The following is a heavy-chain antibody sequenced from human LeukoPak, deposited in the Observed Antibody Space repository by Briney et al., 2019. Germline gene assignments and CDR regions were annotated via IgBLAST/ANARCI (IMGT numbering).Heavy chain of an antibody. Sequence: KTSEPLSLTCTVSGGSISSYYWSWIRQPAGKGLEWIGRIYTSGSTNYNPSLKSRVTTSVDTSKNQFSLKLSSVTAADTAVYYCARSSIAVAGRDNWFDPWGQGTLVTVSS. V-gene: IGHV4-4*07. J-gene: IGHJ5*02. CDR1: GGSISSYY. D-gene: IGHD6-19*01. CDR3: ARSSIAVAGRDNWFDP. CDR2: IYTSGST.